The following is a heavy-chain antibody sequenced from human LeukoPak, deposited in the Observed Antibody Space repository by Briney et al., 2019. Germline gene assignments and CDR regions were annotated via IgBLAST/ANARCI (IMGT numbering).Heavy chain of an antibody. CDR2: INHSGST. CDR3: ARHRQGGIYTSSRYGFDY. J-gene: IGHJ4*02. D-gene: IGHD6-13*01. Sequence: SETPSLTCAVYGGSFSGYYWSWIRQPPGKGLEWIGEINHSGSTNYNPSLKSRVTISVDTSKNQFSLKLSSVTAADTAVYYCARHRQGGIYTSSRYGFDYWGQGTLVTVSS. CDR1: GGSFSGYY. V-gene: IGHV4-34*01.